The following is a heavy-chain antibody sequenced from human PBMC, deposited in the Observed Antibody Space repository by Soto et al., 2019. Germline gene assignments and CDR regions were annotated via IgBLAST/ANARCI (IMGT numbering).Heavy chain of an antibody. J-gene: IGHJ6*02. CDR3: EKSSSRAHYYAMDV. V-gene: IGHV3-23*01. CDR2: GSASGGGT. CDR1: GFTFSSYA. Sequence: PGGSLRLSCAASGFTFSSYAMNWVRQAPGKGLEWVAAGSASGGGTSYADSLKGRFTISRDNSKDTLYLQMNSLTAEDTAVYYCEKSSSRAHYYAMDVWGQGNTVTVSS. D-gene: IGHD2-2*01.